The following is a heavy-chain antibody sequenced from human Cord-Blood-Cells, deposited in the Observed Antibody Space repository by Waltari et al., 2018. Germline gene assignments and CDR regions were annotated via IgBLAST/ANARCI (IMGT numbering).Heavy chain of an antibody. D-gene: IGHD2-21*01. V-gene: IGHV4-34*01. CDR1: GGSFSGYY. CDR3: ARGDTGLYFDY. J-gene: IGHJ4*02. Sequence: QVQLQQWGAGLLKPSETLSLTCAVYGGSFSGYYWSWIRQPPGKGLEWSGEIDNGGSTSYNPSLKSRVTISVDTSKNQFSLKLRSVTAADTAVYYCARGDTGLYFDYWGQGTLVTVSS. CDR2: IDNGGST.